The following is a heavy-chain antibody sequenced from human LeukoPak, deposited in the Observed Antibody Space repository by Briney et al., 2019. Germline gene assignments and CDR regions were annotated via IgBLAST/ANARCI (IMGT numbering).Heavy chain of an antibody. D-gene: IGHD4-17*01. CDR2: IYASGST. CDR1: GGSISSYY. V-gene: IGHV4-4*07. Sequence: SETLSLTCTVSGGSISSYYLSWIRQPAGKGLGWIWRIYASGSTNYNPSLKSRVTMSVDTSKNQFSLKLRSVTAADTAVYYCARDGAYGDYVADWFEPWGQGALVTVSS. J-gene: IGHJ5*02. CDR3: ARDGAYGDYVADWFEP.